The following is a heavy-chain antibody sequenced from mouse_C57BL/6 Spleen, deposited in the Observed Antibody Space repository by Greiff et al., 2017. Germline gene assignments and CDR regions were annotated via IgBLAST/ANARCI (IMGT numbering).Heavy chain of an antibody. CDR1: GYTFTSYW. Sequence: VQLQQPGAELVMPGASVKLSCKASGYTFTSYWMHWVKQRPGQGLEWIGEIDPSDSYTNYNQKFKGKSTLTVDKSSSTAYMQLSSLTSEDSAVYYCARVDGDPPYGGQGTLVTVSA. CDR2: IDPSDSYT. V-gene: IGHV1-69*01. J-gene: IGHJ3*01. CDR3: ARVDGDPPY. D-gene: IGHD2-13*01.